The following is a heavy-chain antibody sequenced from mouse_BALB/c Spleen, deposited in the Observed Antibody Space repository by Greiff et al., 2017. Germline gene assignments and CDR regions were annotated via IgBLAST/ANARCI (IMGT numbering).Heavy chain of an antibody. D-gene: IGHD1-1*01. Sequence: EVQLQESGPGLVKPSQSLSLTCSVTGYSITSGYYWNWIRQFPGNKLEWMGYISYDGSNNYNPSLKNRISITRDTSKNQFFLKLNSVTTEDTATYYCARGGYYYGSSYPMDYWGQGTSVTVSS. CDR3: ARGGYYYGSSYPMDY. CDR1: GYSITSGYY. CDR2: ISYDGSN. V-gene: IGHV3-6*02. J-gene: IGHJ4*01.